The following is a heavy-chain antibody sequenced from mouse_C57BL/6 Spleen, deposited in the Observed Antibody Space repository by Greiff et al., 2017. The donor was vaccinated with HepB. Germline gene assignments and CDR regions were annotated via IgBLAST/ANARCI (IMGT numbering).Heavy chain of an antibody. Sequence: EVHLVESGPGLVKPSQSLSLTCSVTGYSITSGYYWNWIRQFPGNKLEWMGYISYDGSNNYNPSLKNRISITRDTSKNQFFLKLNSVTTEDTATYYCARDRGRITTGAMDYWGQGTSVTVSS. J-gene: IGHJ4*01. CDR3: ARDRGRITTGAMDY. D-gene: IGHD1-1*01. CDR2: ISYDGSN. CDR1: GYSITSGYY. V-gene: IGHV3-6*01.